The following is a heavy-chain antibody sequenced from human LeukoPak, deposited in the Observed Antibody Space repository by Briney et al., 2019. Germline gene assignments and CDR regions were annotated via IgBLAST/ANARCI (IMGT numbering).Heavy chain of an antibody. CDR3: AKSLEWLGIIDY. Sequence: GGSLRLSCAASAFTSNSYAMSWVRQAPGKGLEWVSAISGSGGRTYYADSVKGRFTISRDNSKNTLYLQMNSLRAEDTAVYYCAKSLEWLGIIDYWGQGTLVTVSS. D-gene: IGHD3-3*01. V-gene: IGHV3-23*01. CDR2: ISGSGGRT. CDR1: AFTSNSYA. J-gene: IGHJ4*02.